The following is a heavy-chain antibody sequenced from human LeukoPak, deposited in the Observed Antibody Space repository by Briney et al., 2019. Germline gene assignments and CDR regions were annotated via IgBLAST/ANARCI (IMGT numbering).Heavy chain of an antibody. J-gene: IGHJ6*03. V-gene: IGHV3-53*01. CDR1: GFTVSSNY. CDR3: ARVARGYCSGGSCYGSYYYYYYMDV. D-gene: IGHD2-15*01. Sequence: GGSLKLSCAASGFTVSSNYMSWVRQAPGKGLEWVSVIYSGGSTYYADSVKGRFTISRDNSKNTLYLQMNSLRAEDTAVYYCARVARGYCSGGSCYGSYYYYYYMDVWGKGTTVTVSS. CDR2: IYSGGST.